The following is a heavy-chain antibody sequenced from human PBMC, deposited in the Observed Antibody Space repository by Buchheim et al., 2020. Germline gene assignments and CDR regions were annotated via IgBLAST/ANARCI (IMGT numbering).Heavy chain of an antibody. V-gene: IGHV3-15*01. CDR3: TKDCPFTCGGVIVF. CDR2: IKSNVDGGTT. CDR1: GFPFINAW. J-gene: IGHJ4*02. Sequence: EVQLVEFGGGLVKPGESLRLSCAVSGFPFINAWMTWVRQAPGKGLEWVGRIKSNVDGGTTDYAAPVKGRFTISRDESKNRLFLQMNNLKTEDTAVYYCTKDCPFTCGGVIVFWGQGTL. D-gene: IGHD3-16*02.